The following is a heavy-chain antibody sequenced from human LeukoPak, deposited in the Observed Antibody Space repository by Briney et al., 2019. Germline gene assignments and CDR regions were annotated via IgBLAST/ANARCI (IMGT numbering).Heavy chain of an antibody. Sequence: GGSLRLSCAASGFTFSSYSMNWVRQAPGEGLECVSSISSSSSYIYYADSVKGRFTISRDNAKNSLYLQMNSLRAEDTAVYYCASSSWRGYYFDYWGQGTLVTVSS. J-gene: IGHJ4*02. CDR1: GFTFSSYS. CDR2: ISSSSSYI. CDR3: ASSSWRGYYFDY. V-gene: IGHV3-21*01. D-gene: IGHD6-13*01.